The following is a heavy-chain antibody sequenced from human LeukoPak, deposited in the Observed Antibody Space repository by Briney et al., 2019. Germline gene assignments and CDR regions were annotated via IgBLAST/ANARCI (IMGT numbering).Heavy chain of an antibody. CDR3: ARDRHCSSTSCYWFDP. CDR1: GGTFSSYA. CDR2: IIPIFGTA. V-gene: IGHV1-69*05. D-gene: IGHD2-2*01. Sequence: HWASVKVSCKASGGTFSSYAISWVRQAPGQGLEWMGGIIPIFGTANYAQKFQGRVTITTDESTSTAYMELSSLRSEDTAVYYCARDRHCSSTSCYWFDPWGQGTLVTVSS. J-gene: IGHJ5*02.